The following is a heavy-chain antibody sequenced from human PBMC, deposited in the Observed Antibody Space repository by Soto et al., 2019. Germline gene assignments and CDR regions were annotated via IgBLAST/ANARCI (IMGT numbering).Heavy chain of an antibody. CDR2: ISSNGGTT. J-gene: IGHJ4*02. D-gene: IGHD1-7*01. Sequence: EVQLAESGGGMVQPGGSLRLFCVASGFTFSSYDMHWVRQAPGKGLEYVSYISSNGGTTYYGNSVLGRFTISRDNSKNALYPQMGSLRAEDMAVYYCVRRVSGNYDYWGQGTLVTVSS. V-gene: IGHV3-64*01. CDR1: GFTFSSYD. CDR3: VRRVSGNYDY.